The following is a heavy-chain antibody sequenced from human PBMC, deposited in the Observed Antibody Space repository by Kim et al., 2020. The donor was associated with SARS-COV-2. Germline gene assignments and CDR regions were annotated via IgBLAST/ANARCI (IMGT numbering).Heavy chain of an antibody. D-gene: IGHD1-26*01. CDR1: GFTFSSYA. J-gene: IGHJ5*02. V-gene: IGHV3-30*04. CDR3: ARPGILGPTYWFDP. Sequence: GGSLRLSCAASGFTFSSYALLWARQAPGKGLEWVAVISSDGNNGYFADSVKGRFTISRDDSKSTLYLQMNSLRAEDTAVYYCARPGILGPTYWFDPWGQGTLVTAPS. CDR2: ISSDGNNG.